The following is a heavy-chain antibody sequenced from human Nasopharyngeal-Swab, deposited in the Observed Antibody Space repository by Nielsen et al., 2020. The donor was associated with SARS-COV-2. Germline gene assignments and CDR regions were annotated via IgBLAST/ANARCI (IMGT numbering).Heavy chain of an antibody. Sequence: SVQVSCQASGYTFNNYYIHWVRQAPGQGLEWMGMINPGSGGTTYAQKFQGRVTMTRDTSTSTVFMDLSSLRSEDTAVYYCARRGRCSGSSCDMDVWGQGTTVTVSS. CDR1: GYTFNNYY. V-gene: IGHV1-46*02. CDR3: ARRGRCSGSSCDMDV. J-gene: IGHJ6*02. CDR2: INPGSGGT. D-gene: IGHD2-2*01.